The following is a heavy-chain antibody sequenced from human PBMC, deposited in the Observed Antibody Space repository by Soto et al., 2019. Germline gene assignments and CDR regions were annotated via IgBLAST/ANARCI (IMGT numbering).Heavy chain of an antibody. D-gene: IGHD1-26*01. J-gene: IGHJ4*02. V-gene: IGHV1-8*01. CDR1: GYTFTSYD. Sequence: QVQLVQSGAEVKKPGASVKVSCKASGYTFTSYDINWVRQATGQGLEWMGWMNPNSGNTGYAQKXQRXXTXARNTSISTAYMELSSLRSEDTAVYYCAREYRGSRDWGQGTLVTVSS. CDR2: MNPNSGNT. CDR3: AREYRGSRD.